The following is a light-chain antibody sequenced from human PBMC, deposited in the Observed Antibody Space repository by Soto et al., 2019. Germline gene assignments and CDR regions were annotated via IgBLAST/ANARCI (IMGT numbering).Light chain of an antibody. Sequence: EIVLTQSPGTLSLSPGERATLSCRASQSVSSSYLAWYQQKPGQAPRLLIYGASSRATGIPDRFSGSGSGTDFTLTISRLEPEDFAVYYCHQLYTFGQGTKLEIK. CDR2: GAS. V-gene: IGKV3-20*01. J-gene: IGKJ2*01. CDR3: HQLYT. CDR1: QSVSSSY.